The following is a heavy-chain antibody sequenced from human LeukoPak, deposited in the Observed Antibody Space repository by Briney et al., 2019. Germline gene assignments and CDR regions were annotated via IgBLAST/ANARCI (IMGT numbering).Heavy chain of an antibody. Sequence: SETLSLTCTVSGASISSGSYYWSWIRQPPGKGLEWIGRMYTSGSTTYNPSLKSRVTISGDTSKNQFSLKVSSVTAADTAVYYCARVVIPYRVDYWGQGILVTVSS. J-gene: IGHJ4*02. CDR2: MYTSGST. V-gene: IGHV4-61*02. CDR1: GASISSGSYY. CDR3: ARVVIPYRVDY. D-gene: IGHD3-22*01.